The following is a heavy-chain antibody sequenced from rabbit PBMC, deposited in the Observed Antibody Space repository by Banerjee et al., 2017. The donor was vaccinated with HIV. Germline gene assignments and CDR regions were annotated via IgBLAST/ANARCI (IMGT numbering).Heavy chain of an antibody. Sequence: QEQLEESGGDLVKPEGSLTLTCTPSGFDFSSSYYMCWVRQAPGKGLEWIACIWTGSSGSTYYANWAKGRFTISKTSSTTVTLQMTSLTAADTATYFCARGDADTAYGYPLWGPGTLVTVS. D-gene: IGHD6-1*01. CDR3: ARGDADTAYGYPL. CDR1: GFDFSSSYY. CDR2: IWTGSSGST. V-gene: IGHV1S45*01. J-gene: IGHJ6*01.